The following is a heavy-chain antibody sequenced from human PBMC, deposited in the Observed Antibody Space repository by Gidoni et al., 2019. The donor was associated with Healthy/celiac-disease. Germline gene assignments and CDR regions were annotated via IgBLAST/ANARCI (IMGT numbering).Heavy chain of an antibody. CDR3: ARGPVDYYDYQFQH. CDR1: GYTFTSYD. CDR2: MNPNSDNT. Sequence: QVPLVQSGSEVKQPGASVKVSCKVSGYTFTSYDINWVRQATGQGLEWMGWMNPNSDNTDYAQKFQGRVTMTRNTSISTTYMELSSLRSEDTAVYYCARGPVDYYDYQFQHWGQGTLVTVSS. D-gene: IGHD3-22*01. J-gene: IGHJ1*01. V-gene: IGHV1-8*01.